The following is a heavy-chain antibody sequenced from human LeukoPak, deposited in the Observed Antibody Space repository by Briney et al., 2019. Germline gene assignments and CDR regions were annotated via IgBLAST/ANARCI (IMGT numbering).Heavy chain of an antibody. CDR2: IYYSGTT. Sequence: SETLSLTCTVSGGSISTLYWGWIRQPPGKGLEFIGYIYYSGTTNYNPSLRSRVTLSVDTSKNQFSLKLSSVTAADTAVYYCARRSVAAKYYFDYWGPGTLVTVSS. CDR1: GGSISTLY. CDR3: ARRSVAAKYYFDY. D-gene: IGHD6-13*01. V-gene: IGHV4-59*11. J-gene: IGHJ4*02.